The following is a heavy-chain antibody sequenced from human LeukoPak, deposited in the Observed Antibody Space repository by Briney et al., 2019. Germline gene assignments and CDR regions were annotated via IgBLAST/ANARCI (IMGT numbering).Heavy chain of an antibody. Sequence: GGSLRLSCAASGFTFSTYWMSWVRQAPGKGLEWVSHISSSNNTKYYADSVKGRFTISRDNAKNSLYLQMNSLRDEDTAVYFCAGGDGWFGELLSFDYWGQGTLVTVSS. CDR3: AGGDGWFGELLSFDY. V-gene: IGHV3-48*02. CDR1: GFTFSTYW. D-gene: IGHD3-10*01. CDR2: ISSSNNTK. J-gene: IGHJ4*02.